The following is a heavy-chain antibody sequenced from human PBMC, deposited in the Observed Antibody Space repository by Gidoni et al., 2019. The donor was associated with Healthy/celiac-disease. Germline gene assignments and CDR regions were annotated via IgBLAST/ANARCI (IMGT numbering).Heavy chain of an antibody. Sequence: QLQLQESGPGLVKPSATLSLTCTVSGGPISSSSYYRGWIRQPPGKGLEWIGSIYYSGSTYYNPSLKSRVTISVDTSKNQFSLKLSSVTAADTAVYYCARHLGYCSSTSCSLNWFDPWGQGTLVTVSS. CDR2: IYYSGST. CDR3: ARHLGYCSSTSCSLNWFDP. V-gene: IGHV4-39*01. CDR1: GGPISSSSYY. J-gene: IGHJ5*02. D-gene: IGHD2-2*01.